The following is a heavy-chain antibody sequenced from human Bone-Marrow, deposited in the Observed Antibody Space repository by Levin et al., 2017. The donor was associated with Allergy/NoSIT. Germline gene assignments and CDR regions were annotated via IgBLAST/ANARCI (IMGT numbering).Heavy chain of an antibody. CDR2: IKSKTDGGTT. CDR1: GFTFSNAW. J-gene: IGHJ4*02. Sequence: GGSLRLSCAASGFTFSNAWMSWVRQAPGKGLEWVGRIKSKTDGGTTDYAAPVKGRFTISRDDSKNTLYLQMNSLKTEDTAVYYCTTVKEEYYYDSSGYYHFDYWGQGTLVTVSS. CDR3: TTVKEEYYYDSSGYYHFDY. V-gene: IGHV3-15*01. D-gene: IGHD3-22*01.